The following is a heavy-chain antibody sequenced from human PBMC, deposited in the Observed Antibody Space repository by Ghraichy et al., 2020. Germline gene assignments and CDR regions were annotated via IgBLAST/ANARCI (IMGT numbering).Heavy chain of an antibody. CDR1: GFTFSIYA. D-gene: IGHD1-7*01. CDR3: AKGLRELQDHGYYYGMDV. J-gene: IGHJ6*02. V-gene: IGHV3-23*01. Sequence: GSLRLSCAASGFTFSIYAMTWVRQAPGKGLEWVSAISGSGGSTYYADSVKGRFTITRDNSKNTLYLQMKSLRAEDTALYYCAKGLRELQDHGYYYGMDVWGQGTTVTVSS. CDR2: ISGSGGST.